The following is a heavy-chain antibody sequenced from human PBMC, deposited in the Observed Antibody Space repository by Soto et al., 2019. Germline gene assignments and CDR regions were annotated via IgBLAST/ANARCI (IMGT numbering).Heavy chain of an antibody. CDR1: GYTFTSYG. CDR2: ISGYNGNT. D-gene: IGHD3-16*01. V-gene: IGHV1-18*01. CDR3: AKDRSAFFGTNDY. J-gene: IGHJ4*02. Sequence: ASVKVSFRASGYTFTSYGISWVRQAPGQGLEWMGWISGYNGNTNYAQKFQGRVTMITNTSTSTAFMELRSLRSDDTAVYYCAKDRSAFFGTNDYWGQGTLVTVSS.